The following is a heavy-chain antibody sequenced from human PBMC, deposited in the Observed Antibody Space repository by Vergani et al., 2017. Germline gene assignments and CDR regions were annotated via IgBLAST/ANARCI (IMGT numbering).Heavy chain of an antibody. CDR1: GGTFSSYT. J-gene: IGHJ3*02. V-gene: IGHV1-69*08. D-gene: IGHD2-15*01. Sequence: QVQLVQSGAEVKKPGSSVKVSCKASGGTFSSYTISWVRQAPGQGLEWMGRIIPILGIANYAQKFQGRVTITADKSTSTAYMELSSLRSEDTAVYYCARESNRCSGGSCYDDAFDIWGQGTMVTVSS. CDR3: ARESNRCSGGSCYDDAFDI. CDR2: IIPILGIA.